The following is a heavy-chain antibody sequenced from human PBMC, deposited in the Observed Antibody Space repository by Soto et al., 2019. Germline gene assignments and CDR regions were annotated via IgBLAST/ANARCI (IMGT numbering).Heavy chain of an antibody. V-gene: IGHV3-30-3*01. Sequence: QVQLVESGGGVVQPGRSLRLSCAASGFTFSSYAMHWVRQAPGKGLEWMAVISYEGSNKYYADSVKGRFTISRDNSKNTVYLQMNSLRPEDTARYYCARGRGPAAGTPLQYWGQGTLVTVSS. D-gene: IGHD6-13*01. CDR3: ARGRGPAAGTPLQY. J-gene: IGHJ4*02. CDR2: ISYEGSNK. CDR1: GFTFSSYA.